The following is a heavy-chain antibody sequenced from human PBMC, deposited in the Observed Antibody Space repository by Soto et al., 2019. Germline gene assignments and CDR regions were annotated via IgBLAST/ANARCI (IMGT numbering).Heavy chain of an antibody. Sequence: WGSLRLSCAASGFTFSSYAISCFGHSPCKWLEWVSAISGSGGSTYYADSVKGRFTISRDNSKNTLYLQMNSLRAEDTAVYYCAKSLAIVWSGYYNWFDPWGQGTLVTVSS. CDR2: ISGSGGST. CDR1: GFTFSSYA. J-gene: IGHJ5*02. CDR3: AKSLAIVWSGYYNWFDP. V-gene: IGHV3-23*01. D-gene: IGHD3-3*01.